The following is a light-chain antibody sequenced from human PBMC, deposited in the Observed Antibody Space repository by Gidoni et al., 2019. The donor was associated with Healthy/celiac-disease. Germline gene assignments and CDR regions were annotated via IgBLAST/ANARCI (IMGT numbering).Light chain of an antibody. Sequence: DIQLTQSPSSLSASVGDRVTITCRASQSISSYLIWYQQKPGKAPKLLIYAAPSLQSGVPSRFSGSGSGTDFTLTISSLQPEDFATYYCQQSYSTPLMYTFGQGTKLEIK. J-gene: IGKJ2*01. CDR2: AAP. CDR1: QSISSY. V-gene: IGKV1-39*01. CDR3: QQSYSTPLMYT.